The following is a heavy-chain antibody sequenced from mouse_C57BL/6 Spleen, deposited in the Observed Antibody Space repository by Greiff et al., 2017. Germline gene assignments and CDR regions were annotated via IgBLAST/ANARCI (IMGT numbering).Heavy chain of an antibody. Sequence: VKLVESGAELVKPGASVKLSCKASGYTFTEYTIHWVKQRSGQGLEWIGWFYPGSGSIKYNEKFKDKATLTADKSSSTVYMELSRLTSEDSAVYFCARHEERGYDYDETLFAYWGQGTLVTVSA. CDR1: GYTFTEYT. D-gene: IGHD2-4*01. CDR3: ARHEERGYDYDETLFAY. J-gene: IGHJ3*01. CDR2: FYPGSGSI. V-gene: IGHV1-62-2*01.